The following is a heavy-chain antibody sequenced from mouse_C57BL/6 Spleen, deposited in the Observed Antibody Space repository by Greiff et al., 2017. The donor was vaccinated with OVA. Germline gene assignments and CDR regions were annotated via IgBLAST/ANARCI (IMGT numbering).Heavy chain of an antibody. Sequence: VQLQQSGPELVKPGASVKISCKASGYTFTDYYMNWVKQSHGKSLEWIGDINPNNGGTSYNQKFKGKATLTVDKSSSTAYMELRSLTSEDSAVYYCARKYDGYYGYFDVWGTGTTVTVSS. CDR2: INPNNGGT. CDR1: GYTFTDYY. V-gene: IGHV1-26*01. J-gene: IGHJ1*03. CDR3: ARKYDGYYGYFDV. D-gene: IGHD2-3*01.